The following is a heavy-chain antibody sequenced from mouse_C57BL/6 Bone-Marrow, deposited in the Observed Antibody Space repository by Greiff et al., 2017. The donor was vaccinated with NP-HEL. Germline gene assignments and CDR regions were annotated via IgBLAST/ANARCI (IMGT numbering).Heavy chain of an antibody. J-gene: IGHJ3*01. Sequence: DVHLVESGGGLVKPGGSLKLSCAASGFTFSSYAMSWVRQTPEKRLEWVATISDGGSYTYYPDNVKGRFTISRDNAKNNLYLQRSHLKSEDTAMYYCARDRAYDWFAYWGQGTLVTVSA. CDR2: ISDGGSYT. V-gene: IGHV5-4*01. CDR3: ARDRAYDWFAY. D-gene: IGHD3-1*01. CDR1: GFTFSSYA.